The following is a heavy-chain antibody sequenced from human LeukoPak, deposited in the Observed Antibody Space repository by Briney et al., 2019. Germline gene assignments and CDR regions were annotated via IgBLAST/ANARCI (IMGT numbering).Heavy chain of an antibody. CDR1: GYTFTGYY. CDR2: INPNSGGT. CDR3: ARWGSSWFYDY. Sequence: GASVKVSCKASGYTFTGYYMHWVRQAPEQGLEWMGWINPNSGGTNYAQKLQGRVTMTRDTSISTGYMELSRLRSDDTAVYYCARWGSSWFYDYWGQGTLVTVSS. J-gene: IGHJ4*02. D-gene: IGHD6-13*01. V-gene: IGHV1-2*02.